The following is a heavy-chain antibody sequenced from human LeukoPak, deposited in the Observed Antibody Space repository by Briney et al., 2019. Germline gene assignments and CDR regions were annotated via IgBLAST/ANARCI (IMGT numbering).Heavy chain of an antibody. Sequence: GGSLRLSCAASGFTFSNYWLTRDRQAPGQGLEWVANIKQDGSEKHYVDSVKGRFTISRDNAKNSLYLQMNSLRAEDTAVYYCARDRQIAYWGQGTLVTVSS. CDR1: GFTFSNYW. CDR2: IKQDGSEK. CDR3: ARDRQIAY. J-gene: IGHJ4*02. V-gene: IGHV3-7*01.